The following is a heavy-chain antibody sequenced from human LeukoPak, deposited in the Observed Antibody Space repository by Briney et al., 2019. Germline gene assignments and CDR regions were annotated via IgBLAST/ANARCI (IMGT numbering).Heavy chain of an antibody. CDR3: ARGPEYYFDY. Sequence: ASVKVSCKASGYVFTTYGISWVRQAPGQGLEWMGWISPYNDDTKYVQKFQGRVTMTRNTSISTAYMELSSLRSEDTAVYYCARGPEYYFDYWGQGTLVTVSS. J-gene: IGHJ4*02. CDR1: GYVFTTYG. CDR2: ISPYNDDT. V-gene: IGHV1-8*01.